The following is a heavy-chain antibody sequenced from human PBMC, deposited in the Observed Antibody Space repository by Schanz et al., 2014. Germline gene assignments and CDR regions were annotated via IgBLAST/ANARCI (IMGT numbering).Heavy chain of an antibody. J-gene: IGHJ6*02. CDR2: ISSSTNYI. CDR3: ARQRSYFYAMDV. Sequence: EVQLVESGGGLVKPGGSLRLSCAASGITFSTYSINWVRQAPGKGLEWVSSISSSTNYIYYADSVKGRFTISRDNAKNSLCLQMNSLRAEDTAVYYCARQRSYFYAMDVWGQGTTVTVSS. V-gene: IGHV3-21*04. CDR1: GITFSTYS.